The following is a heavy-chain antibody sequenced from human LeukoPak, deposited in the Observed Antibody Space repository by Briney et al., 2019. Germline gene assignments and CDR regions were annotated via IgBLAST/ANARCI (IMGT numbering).Heavy chain of an antibody. J-gene: IGHJ3*02. Sequence: GASVKVSCKASGYTFTSYGISWVRQAPGQGLEWMGWINPNSGGTNYAQKFQGRVTMTRDTSISTAYMELSRLRSDDTAVYYCATPLSSGDAFDIWGQGTMVTVSS. V-gene: IGHV1-2*02. CDR2: INPNSGGT. CDR3: ATPLSSGDAFDI. D-gene: IGHD3-22*01. CDR1: GYTFTSYG.